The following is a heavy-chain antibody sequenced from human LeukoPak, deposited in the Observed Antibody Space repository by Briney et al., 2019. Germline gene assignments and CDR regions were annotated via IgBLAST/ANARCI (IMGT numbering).Heavy chain of an antibody. Sequence: GGSLRLSCGASGFTFSSYAMSWVRQAPGKGLEWVSAISGSGGSTYYADSVKGRFTISRDNSKNTLYLQMNSLRAEDTAVYYCAKDLIGAVAGPSVDYWGQGTLVTVSS. CDR1: GFTFSSYA. CDR2: ISGSGGST. J-gene: IGHJ4*02. CDR3: AKDLIGAVAGPSVDY. V-gene: IGHV3-23*01. D-gene: IGHD6-19*01.